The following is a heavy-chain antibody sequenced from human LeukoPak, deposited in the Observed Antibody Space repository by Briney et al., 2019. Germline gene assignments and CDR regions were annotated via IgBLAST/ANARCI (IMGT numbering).Heavy chain of an antibody. CDR1: GFTFSSYA. Sequence: GGALRLSCAGSGFTFSSYAMSWVRQAPGKGLDGVAAISGSGGSTYYADSVKGRFTISRDNSKNTLYLQMNSLRAEDTAVYYCAKEAFVVVVAASESDWFDLWGQGTLVTVSS. CDR3: AKEAFVVVVAASESDWFDL. V-gene: IGHV3-23*01. CDR2: ISGSGGST. J-gene: IGHJ5*02. D-gene: IGHD2-15*01.